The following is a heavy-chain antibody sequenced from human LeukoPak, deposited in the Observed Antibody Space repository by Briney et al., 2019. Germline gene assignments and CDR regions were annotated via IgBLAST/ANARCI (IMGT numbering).Heavy chain of an antibody. V-gene: IGHV4-59*08. CDR1: GGSISSYY. Sequence: SETLSLTCTVSGGSISSYYWSWIRQPPGKGLEWIGYIYYSGGTNYNPSLKSRVTISVDTSKNQFSLKLSSVTAADTAVYYCARLRSYYLPFDYWGQGTLVTVSS. J-gene: IGHJ4*02. CDR2: IYYSGGT. D-gene: IGHD1-26*01. CDR3: ARLRSYYLPFDY.